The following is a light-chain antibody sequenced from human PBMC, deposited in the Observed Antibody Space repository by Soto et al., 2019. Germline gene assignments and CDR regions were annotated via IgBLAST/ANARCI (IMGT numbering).Light chain of an antibody. Sequence: QSVLTQLPSVSGAPGQRVTISCTGSSSNIGAGYDVHWYQQLPGTAPKLLIYGNSNRPSGVPDRISGSKSGTSASLAITGLQAEDEADYYCQSYDNSLSGYVFGTGPKVTVL. CDR2: GNS. CDR3: QSYDNSLSGYV. J-gene: IGLJ1*01. V-gene: IGLV1-40*01. CDR1: SSNIGAGYD.